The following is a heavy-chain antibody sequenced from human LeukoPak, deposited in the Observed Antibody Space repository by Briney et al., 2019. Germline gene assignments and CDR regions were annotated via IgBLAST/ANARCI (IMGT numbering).Heavy chain of an antibody. V-gene: IGHV1-69*13. CDR3: ARESSSWYLDAFDI. D-gene: IGHD6-13*01. CDR2: IIPIFGTA. Sequence: GGSVKVSCKASGGTFSSYAISWVRQAPGQGLEWMGGIIPIFGTANYAQKFQGRVTITADESTSTAYMELSSLRSEDTAVYYCARESSSWYLDAFDIWGQGTMVTVSS. CDR1: GGTFSSYA. J-gene: IGHJ3*02.